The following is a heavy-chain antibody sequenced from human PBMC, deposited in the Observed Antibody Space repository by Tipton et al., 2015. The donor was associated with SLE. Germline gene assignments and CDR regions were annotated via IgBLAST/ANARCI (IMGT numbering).Heavy chain of an antibody. CDR3: ARHVHGSGSYYDY. Sequence: TLSLTCAVYGGSFSDFYWSWIRQPPGKGLEWIGSIYYTGSTSYNPSLMSRVTISMDTSKNQFSLSLSSVTAADTAMFYCARHVHGSGSYYDYWGQGTLVTVSS. V-gene: IGHV4-34*01. J-gene: IGHJ4*02. CDR2: IYYTGST. D-gene: IGHD3-10*01. CDR1: GGSFSDFY.